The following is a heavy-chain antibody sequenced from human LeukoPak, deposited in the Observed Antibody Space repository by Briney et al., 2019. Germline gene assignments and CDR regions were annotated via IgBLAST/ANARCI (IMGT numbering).Heavy chain of an antibody. J-gene: IGHJ4*02. D-gene: IGHD2-8*01. Sequence: SETLSLTRAVYGGPFSGYYWSWIRQPPGKGREWLGEINHSGSTNYNPSLKSRVTISVDTSKNQFSLKLSSVTAADTAVYYCARGPFYCTNGVCYGASPLYVDYWGQGTLVTVSS. V-gene: IGHV4-34*01. CDR3: ARGPFYCTNGVCYGASPLYVDY. CDR2: INHSGST. CDR1: GGPFSGYY.